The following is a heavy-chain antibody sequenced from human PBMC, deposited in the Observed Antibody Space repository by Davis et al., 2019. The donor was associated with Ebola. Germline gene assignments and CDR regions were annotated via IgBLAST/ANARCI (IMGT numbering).Heavy chain of an antibody. J-gene: IGHJ6*02. CDR2: INHSGST. CDR3: ARLRDRIQLWGYGMDV. D-gene: IGHD5-18*01. CDR1: GGSFSGYY. V-gene: IGHV4-34*01. Sequence: GSLRLSCALYGGSFSGYYWTWIRQPPGKGLEWIGEINHSGSTNYNPSLKSRVTISVDTSKNQFSLKLSSVTAADTAVYYCARLRDRIQLWGYGMDVWGQGTTVTVSS.